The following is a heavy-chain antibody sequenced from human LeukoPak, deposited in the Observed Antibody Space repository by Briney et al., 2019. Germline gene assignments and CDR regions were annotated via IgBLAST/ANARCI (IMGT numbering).Heavy chain of an antibody. CDR2: IYYSGST. J-gene: IGHJ4*02. CDR1: GGSITSSSYY. CDR3: AGSYYYGSASYPHIPY. Sequence: PSETLSLTCTVSGGSITSSSYYWGWLRQPPGKELEWIGSIYYSGSTYSNPSLKSRVTISVDTSKNQSSLKLSSVTAAGTAVYYCAGSYYYGSASYPHIPYWGQGTLVTVSS. D-gene: IGHD3-10*01. V-gene: IGHV4-39*01.